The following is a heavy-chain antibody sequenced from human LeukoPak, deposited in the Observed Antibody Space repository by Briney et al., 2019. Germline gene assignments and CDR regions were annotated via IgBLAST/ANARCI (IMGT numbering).Heavy chain of an antibody. CDR1: GGSISSYY. V-gene: IGHV4-59*01. D-gene: IGHD3-3*01. CDR2: IYYSGST. CDR3: ARSAPYLLRFLEYHFDY. Sequence: SSETLSLTCTVSGGSISSYYWSWIRQPAGKGLEWIGYIYYSGSTNYNPSLKSRVTISVDTSKNQFSLKLSSVTAADTAVYYCARSAPYLLRFLEYHFDYWGQGTLVTVSS. J-gene: IGHJ4*02.